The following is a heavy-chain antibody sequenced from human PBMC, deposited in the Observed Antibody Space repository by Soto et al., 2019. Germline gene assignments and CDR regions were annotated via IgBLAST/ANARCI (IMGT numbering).Heavy chain of an antibody. CDR3: ARDCSGGSCTTGYFIYYGMDV. Sequence: EVPLVESGGGLIQPGGSLRLSCAASGFSVSSNYISWVRQAPGKGLEWVSIIYSGGSTYYADSVKGRFTISRDNSKNTVYLQMNSLRAEDTAVYYCARDCSGGSCTTGYFIYYGMDVWGQGTTVTVSS. CDR2: IYSGGST. J-gene: IGHJ6*02. CDR1: GFSVSSNY. V-gene: IGHV3-53*01. D-gene: IGHD2-15*01.